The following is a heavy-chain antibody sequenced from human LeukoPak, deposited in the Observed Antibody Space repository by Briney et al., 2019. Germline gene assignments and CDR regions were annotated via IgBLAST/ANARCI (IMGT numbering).Heavy chain of an antibody. CDR3: ARVPLDYDILTCYSSRWFDP. CDR1: GYTFTSYG. D-gene: IGHD3-9*01. J-gene: IGHJ5*02. Sequence: ASVKVSCTASGYTFTSYGISWVRQAPGQGLEWMGWISAYNGNTNYAQKLQGRVTMTTDTSTSTAYMELRSLRSDDTAVYYCARVPLDYDILTCYSSRWFDPWGQGTLVTVSS. CDR2: ISAYNGNT. V-gene: IGHV1-18*01.